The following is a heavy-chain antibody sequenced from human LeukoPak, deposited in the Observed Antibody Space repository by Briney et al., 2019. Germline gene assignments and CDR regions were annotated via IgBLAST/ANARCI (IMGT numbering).Heavy chain of an antibody. CDR1: GGSVASTGRY. CDR3: GRHVSNGWDYHYGLDV. V-gene: IGHV4-39*01. J-gene: IGHJ6*02. D-gene: IGHD6-19*01. Sequence: SETLSLTCTVSGGSVASTGRYWGWIRQPPGKGLEWIGSAYYTGDIYSPPSLKSRLTISVDTSKNQFALTLSSVTAADTAVYYCGRHVSNGWDYHYGLDVWGRGTTVAVSS. CDR2: AYYTGDI.